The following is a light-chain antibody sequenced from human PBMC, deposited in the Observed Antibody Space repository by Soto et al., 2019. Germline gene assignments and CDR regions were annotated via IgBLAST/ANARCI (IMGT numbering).Light chain of an antibody. V-gene: IGLV1-47*01. Sequence: QSVLTQPPSASGTPGQRVTISCSGSSSTIGTNYVYWFQHLPGTAPKLLIYWNNRRPSGVPDRFSGSKSGTSASLAISGLRSEDEADYYCAAWDDSLGGLFGGGTKLTVL. J-gene: IGLJ3*02. CDR2: WNN. CDR3: AAWDDSLGGL. CDR1: SSTIGTNY.